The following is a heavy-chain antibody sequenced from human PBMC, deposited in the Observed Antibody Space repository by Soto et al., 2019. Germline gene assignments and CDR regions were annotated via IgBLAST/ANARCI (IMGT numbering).Heavy chain of an antibody. Sequence: QITLKESGPTLVKPTQTLTLTCTFSGFSLSTSGVGVGWIRQPPGKALEWLALIYWDDDKRYSPSLKSRLTITKDTSKNPVVLTMTTMDPVHTATYYCAHSFSPGYYDSSGDDAFDIWGQGTMVTVSS. J-gene: IGHJ3*02. CDR2: IYWDDDK. CDR3: AHSFSPGYYDSSGDDAFDI. CDR1: GFSLSTSGVG. V-gene: IGHV2-5*02. D-gene: IGHD3-22*01.